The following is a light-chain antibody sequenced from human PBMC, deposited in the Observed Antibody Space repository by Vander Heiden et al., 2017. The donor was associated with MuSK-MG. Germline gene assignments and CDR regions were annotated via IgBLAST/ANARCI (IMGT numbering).Light chain of an antibody. J-gene: IGKJ3*01. CDR2: AAS. Sequence: DIQMTQSPSSLSASVGDRVTITCRASQSISSYLNWYQQKPGKAPKLLIYAASSLQRGVPSRFSGSGCGTDFTLTISSRQPEDFAAYYCQQNDSSPNFTFGPGTKVDIK. CDR3: QQNDSSPNFT. CDR1: QSISSY. V-gene: IGKV1-39*01.